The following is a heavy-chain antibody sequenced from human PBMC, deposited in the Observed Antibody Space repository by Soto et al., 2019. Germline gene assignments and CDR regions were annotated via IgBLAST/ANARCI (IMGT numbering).Heavy chain of an antibody. D-gene: IGHD5-18*01. V-gene: IGHV1-8*01. J-gene: IGHJ4*02. Sequence: ASVKVSCKASGYTFTSYYINWVLQATGEGLEWMGWMNPNSGNTGYAQKFQGRVTMTRNTSISTAYMELSSLRSEDTAVYYCARGAGYSSGDFDYWGQGTLVTVSS. CDR1: GYTFTSYY. CDR3: ARGAGYSSGDFDY. CDR2: MNPNSGNT.